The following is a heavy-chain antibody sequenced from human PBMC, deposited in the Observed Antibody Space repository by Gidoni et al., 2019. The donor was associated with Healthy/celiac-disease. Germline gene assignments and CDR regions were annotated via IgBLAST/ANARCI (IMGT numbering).Heavy chain of an antibody. Sequence: EVQLVESGGGLVKPGGSLSLSCAASGFTFSSYSMNWVLQAPGKGLEWVSSISSSSSYIYYADSVKGRFTISRDNAKNSLYLQMNSLRAEDTAVYYCARGELGENAFDIWGQGTMVTVSS. J-gene: IGHJ3*02. CDR1: GFTFSSYS. CDR3: ARGELGENAFDI. V-gene: IGHV3-21*01. D-gene: IGHD3-16*01. CDR2: ISSSSSYI.